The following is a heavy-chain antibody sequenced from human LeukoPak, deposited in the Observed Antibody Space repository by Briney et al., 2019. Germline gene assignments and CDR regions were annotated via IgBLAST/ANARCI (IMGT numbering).Heavy chain of an antibody. V-gene: IGHV3-30*02. CDR3: DCSNTNCYAAGDY. CDR1: GFTFSNYG. Sequence: PGGSLRLSCAASGFTFSNYGMHWVRQAPGKGLEGVAFLRYCGSNQLYADSVKGRFTMYRDNSKNTLYLQRKSLQRGDRAGCFCDCSNTNCYAAGDYWGQGTLVTVSS. D-gene: IGHD2-2*01. J-gene: IGHJ4*02. CDR2: LRYCGSNQ.